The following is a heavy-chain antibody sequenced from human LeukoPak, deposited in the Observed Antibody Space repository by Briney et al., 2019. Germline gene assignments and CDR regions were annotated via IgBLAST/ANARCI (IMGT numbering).Heavy chain of an antibody. D-gene: IGHD1-26*01. Sequence: ASVKVSCKASGYTFTSYYMHWVRQAPGQGLEWMGIINPSGGSTSYAQKFQGRVTMTRDTSTSTVYMELSSLRSEDTAVYYCARLLGRDRAESWFDPWGQGTLVTVSS. CDR1: GYTFTSYY. J-gene: IGHJ5*02. CDR2: INPSGGST. V-gene: IGHV1-46*01. CDR3: ARLLGRDRAESWFDP.